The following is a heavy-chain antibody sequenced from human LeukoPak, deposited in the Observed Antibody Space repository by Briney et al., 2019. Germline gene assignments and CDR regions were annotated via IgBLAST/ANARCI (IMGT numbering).Heavy chain of an antibody. V-gene: IGHV3-23*01. CDR1: GFTFSSYA. Sequence: PGGSLRLSCAASGFTFSSYAMSWVRQAPGKGLEWVSAISGSGGSTYYADSVKGRFTISRDNAKKSLYLQMNSLRVEDTALYYCARVPYHGMDVWGQGTTVTVSS. CDR3: ARVPYHGMDV. CDR2: ISGSGGST. J-gene: IGHJ6*02.